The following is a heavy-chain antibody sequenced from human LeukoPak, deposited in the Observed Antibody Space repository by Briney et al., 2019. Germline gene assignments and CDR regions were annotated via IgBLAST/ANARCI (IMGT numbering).Heavy chain of an antibody. CDR2: IKEDGSEK. CDR1: GFTFSNYW. J-gene: IGHJ4*02. Sequence: GGSLRLSCAASGFTFSNYWMSWVRQAPGKGLEWVANIKEDGSEKYYVDSVKGRFTISRDNAKNSLYLQMNSLRAEDTAVYYCARTVRGYWGQGTLVTVSS. V-gene: IGHV3-7*01. CDR3: ARTVRGY.